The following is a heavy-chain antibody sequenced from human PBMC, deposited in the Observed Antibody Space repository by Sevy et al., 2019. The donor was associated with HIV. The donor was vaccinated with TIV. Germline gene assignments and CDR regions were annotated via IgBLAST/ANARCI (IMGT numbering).Heavy chain of an antibody. CDR1: RYTFTSYE. Sequence: ASVTVSCKASRYTFTSYEINWVRQASGQGLEWMGWVIPNSGKTSYAQKFQGRVAMTRSTSISTAYMELRSLRPDDTATYYCAALVCAGGDCYYLHYWGQGTLVTVSS. CDR3: AALVCAGGDCYYLHY. J-gene: IGHJ4*02. D-gene: IGHD2-21*02. CDR2: VIPNSGKT. V-gene: IGHV1-8*01.